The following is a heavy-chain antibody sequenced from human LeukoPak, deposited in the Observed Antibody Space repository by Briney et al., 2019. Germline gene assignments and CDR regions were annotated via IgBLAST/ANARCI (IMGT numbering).Heavy chain of an antibody. J-gene: IGHJ5*02. CDR2: IYHSGST. V-gene: IGHV4-39*07. CDR1: GGSISSSSYY. D-gene: IGHD2-2*02. CDR3: ARDRTIRRWFDP. Sequence: PSETLSLTCTVSGGSISSSSYYWGWIRQPPGKGLEWIGSIYHSGSTYYNPSLKSRVTISVDTSKNQFSLKLSSVTAADTAVYYCARDRTIRRWFDPWGQGTLVTVSS.